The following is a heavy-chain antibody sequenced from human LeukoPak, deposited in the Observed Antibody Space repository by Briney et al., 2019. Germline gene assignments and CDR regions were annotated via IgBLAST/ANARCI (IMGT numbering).Heavy chain of an antibody. Sequence: SETLSLTCTVSGGSISNYYWSWIRQPPGKGLEWIGYIYYNGSTNYNPSLKSRVTISVDTSRKQFSLKLTSVTAADTAVYYCARSWAPGYSSSWFPVYGMDVWGQGTTVTVSS. D-gene: IGHD6-13*01. CDR3: ARSWAPGYSSSWFPVYGMDV. CDR1: GGSISNYY. J-gene: IGHJ6*02. CDR2: IYYNGST. V-gene: IGHV4-59*01.